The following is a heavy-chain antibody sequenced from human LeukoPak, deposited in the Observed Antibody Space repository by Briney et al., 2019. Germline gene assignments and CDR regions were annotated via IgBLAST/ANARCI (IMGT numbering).Heavy chain of an antibody. D-gene: IGHD4-17*01. CDR3: ARDRLRVGTPHYFDY. V-gene: IGHV4-34*01. CDR1: GGSFSGYY. J-gene: IGHJ4*02. Sequence: SETLSLTCAVYGGSFSGYYWSWIRQPPGKGLEWIGEINHSGSTNYNPSLKSRVTISVDTSKNQFSLKLSSVTAADTAVYYCARDRLRVGTPHYFDYWGQGTLVTVSS. CDR2: INHSGST.